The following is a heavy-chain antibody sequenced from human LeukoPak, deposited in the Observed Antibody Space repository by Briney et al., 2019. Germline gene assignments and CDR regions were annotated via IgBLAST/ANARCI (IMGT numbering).Heavy chain of an antibody. CDR1: GGTFSSYA. J-gene: IGHJ4*02. CDR3: ARDSSEWHYYDSSGYPYFDY. V-gene: IGHV1-69*01. Sequence: SVKVSCKASGGTFSSYAISWVRQAPGQGLEWMGGIIPIFGTANYAQKFQGRVTITADESTSTAYMELRSLRSDDTAVYYCARDSSEWHYYDSSGYPYFDYWGQGTLVTVSS. D-gene: IGHD3-22*01. CDR2: IIPIFGTA.